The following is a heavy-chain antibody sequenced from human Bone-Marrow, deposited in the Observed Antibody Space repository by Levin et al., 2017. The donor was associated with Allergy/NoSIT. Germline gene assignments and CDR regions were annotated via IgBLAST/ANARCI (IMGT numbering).Heavy chain of an antibody. CDR3: ARGWFGELLSH. CDR2: IYSGGST. Sequence: GGSLRLSCAASGFTVSSNYMSWVRQAPGKGPEWVSVIYSGGSTYYADSVKGRFTISRDNSTNTLYLQMNSRRAEDTAIYYCARGWFGELLSHWGQGTMVTVSS. V-gene: IGHV3-53*01. J-gene: IGHJ4*02. D-gene: IGHD3-10*01. CDR1: GFTVSSNY.